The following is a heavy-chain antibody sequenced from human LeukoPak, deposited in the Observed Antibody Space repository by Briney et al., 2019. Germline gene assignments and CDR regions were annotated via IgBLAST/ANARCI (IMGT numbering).Heavy chain of an antibody. D-gene: IGHD3-22*01. Sequence: SETLSLTCAVSGGSISSGGYSWSWIRQPSGKGLEWIGYIYHSGSTYYNPSLKSRVTISVDRSKNQFSLKLSSVTAADTAVYYCARVVMDYYDSINWFDPWGQGTLVTVSS. V-gene: IGHV4-30-2*01. CDR2: IYHSGST. CDR3: ARVVMDYYDSINWFDP. J-gene: IGHJ5*02. CDR1: GGSISSGGYS.